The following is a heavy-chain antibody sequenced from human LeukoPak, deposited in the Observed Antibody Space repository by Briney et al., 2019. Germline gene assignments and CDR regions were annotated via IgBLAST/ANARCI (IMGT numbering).Heavy chain of an antibody. D-gene: IGHD1-14*01. V-gene: IGHV3-21*04. CDR1: GFTFSSYS. CDR3: ARGVEPLAANTLAY. CDR2: ISSTSSYI. Sequence: GGSLRLSCAASGFTFSSYSMNWVRQAPGKGLEWVSSISSTSSYIYYADSVKGRFTISRDNAKNSLYLQMNSLSPDDTAVYYCARGVEPLAANTLAYWGQGTLVTVSS. J-gene: IGHJ4*02.